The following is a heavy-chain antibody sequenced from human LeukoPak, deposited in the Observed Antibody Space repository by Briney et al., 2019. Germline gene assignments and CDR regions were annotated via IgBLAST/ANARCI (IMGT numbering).Heavy chain of an antibody. V-gene: IGHV1-2*02. CDR2: INPNSGGT. CDR3: ARDQQLVRLVHFQH. CDR1: GYTFTGYY. J-gene: IGHJ1*01. Sequence: ASVKVSCKASGYTFTGYYMHWVRQAPGQGLEWMGWINPNSGGTNYAQKFQGRVTMTRDTSISTAYMELSRLRSDDTAVYYCARDQQLVRLVHFQHWGQGTLVTVSS. D-gene: IGHD6-13*01.